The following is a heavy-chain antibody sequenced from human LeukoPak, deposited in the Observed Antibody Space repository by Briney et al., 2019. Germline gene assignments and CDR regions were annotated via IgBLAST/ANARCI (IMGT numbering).Heavy chain of an antibody. CDR3: AKLPREMATIAAVVY. Sequence: GGALRLSCAAPGFTFSHSWMNSLRQAPGKGVEGVAHMKQDGRDKKYVDSVKGRFTSSRDNSNNTPSLQMNSLRAEDTAVYYCAKLPREMATIAAVVYWGQGTLVTVSS. J-gene: IGHJ4*02. D-gene: IGHD5-24*01. CDR2: MKQDGRDK. V-gene: IGHV3-7*01. CDR1: GFTFSHSW.